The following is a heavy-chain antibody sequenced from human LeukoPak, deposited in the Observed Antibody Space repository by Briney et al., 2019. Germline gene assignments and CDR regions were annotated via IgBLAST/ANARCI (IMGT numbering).Heavy chain of an antibody. CDR1: GVSISSSHW. J-gene: IGHJ4*02. D-gene: IGHD1-1*01. V-gene: IGHV4-4*02. CDR3: ARDVTYTDHNGLNCFDY. CDR2: IYHSGST. Sequence: SETLSLTCAVSGVSISSSHWWSWVRQPPGKGLEWIREIYHSGSTNYNPSLKSRVTISVDESKNQFSLKLNSVTAADTAVYYCARDVTYTDHNGLNCFDYWGQGTLVTVSS.